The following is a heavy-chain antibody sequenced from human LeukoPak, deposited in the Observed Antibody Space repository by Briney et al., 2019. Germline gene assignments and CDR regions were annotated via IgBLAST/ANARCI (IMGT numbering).Heavy chain of an antibody. CDR3: ARLRWQLVGPYFDY. Sequence: SETLSLTCSFSGDSISTYYWSWIRQSPGKGLEWIGHIYSSGNTDYNSSLKSRVTISVDTSKSQFSLRLSSVTATDTAVCYCARLRWQLVGPYFDYWGQGILVTVSS. CDR1: GDSISTYY. CDR2: IYSSGNT. V-gene: IGHV4-59*01. D-gene: IGHD1-26*01. J-gene: IGHJ4*02.